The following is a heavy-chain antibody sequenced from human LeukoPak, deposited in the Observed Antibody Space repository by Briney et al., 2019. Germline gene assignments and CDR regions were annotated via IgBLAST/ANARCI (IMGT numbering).Heavy chain of an antibody. CDR3: ARAGSGRLVFSL. D-gene: IGHD2-21*02. CDR2: IYDTGST. CDR1: GGSISSYY. Sequence: SETLSLTCTVSGGSISSYYWSWIRQPPGKGLEWIGYIYDTGSTNYNPSLKSRVTISVDTSKNQFSLRLSSVTAADTAVYYCARAGSGRLVFSLWGQGTLATVSS. V-gene: IGHV4-59*01. J-gene: IGHJ4*02.